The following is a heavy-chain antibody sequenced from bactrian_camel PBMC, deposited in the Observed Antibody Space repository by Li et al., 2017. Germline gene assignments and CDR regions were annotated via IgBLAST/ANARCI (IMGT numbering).Heavy chain of an antibody. V-gene: IGHV3S54*01. CDR1: GTTYC. J-gene: IGHJ6*01. CDR2: MYTGDGST. D-gene: IGHD6*01. Sequence: HVQLVESGGGSVQAGGSLSVSCAASGTTYCMGWFRQAPGKEREVVAVMYTGDGSTYNTDSVKGRFTLSQDNAKNTVLLQMNSLKPEDTGVYYCAGDRVRWHRVCEGYWGQGTQVTVS. CDR3: AGDRVRWHRVCEGY.